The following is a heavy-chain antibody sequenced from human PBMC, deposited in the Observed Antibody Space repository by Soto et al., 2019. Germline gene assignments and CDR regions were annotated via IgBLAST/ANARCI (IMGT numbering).Heavy chain of an antibody. D-gene: IGHD2-2*01. J-gene: IGHJ5*02. CDR2: MFHSGST. CDR1: GYFISSGYY. CDR3: ARGHIVVVTTVGWFDP. Sequence: SETLSLTCTVSGYFISSGYYWGWIRQPPGKGLEWIGSMFHSGSTHYNPSLKSRVTMSVDTSKNQFSLRLSSVTASDTAVYYCARGHIVVVTTVGWFDPWGQGTLVTVS. V-gene: IGHV4-38-2*02.